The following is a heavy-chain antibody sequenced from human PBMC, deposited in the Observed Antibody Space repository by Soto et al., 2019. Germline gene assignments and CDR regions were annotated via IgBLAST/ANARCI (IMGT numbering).Heavy chain of an antibody. CDR1: SGSISSSDYY. J-gene: IGHJ5*02. V-gene: IGHV4-39*01. CDR3: ARPQNNYELQWFGDYFDWFDP. Sequence: SETLSLTCSGSSGSISSSDYYWSLIRQPPGKGLEWIGSIYYSGSTYYNPSLKSRVTISVDTSKNQFSLKLSSVTAADTAVYYCARPQNNYELQWFGDYFDWFDPWTQGTLVTVSS. CDR2: IYYSGST. D-gene: IGHD3-10*01.